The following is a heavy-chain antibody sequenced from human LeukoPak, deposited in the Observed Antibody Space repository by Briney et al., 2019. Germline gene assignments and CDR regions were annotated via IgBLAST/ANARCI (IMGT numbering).Heavy chain of an antibody. D-gene: IGHD6-13*01. CDR2: IYYSGST. V-gene: IGHV4-31*03. Sequence: MPSQTLSLTYTVSGGSISSGGYYWSWIRRHPGKGLEWIGYIYYSGSTYYNTSLKSRVTISVDTSKNQFSLKLSSVTAADTAVYYCARYSSSWYLDAEYFQHWGQGTLVTVSS. J-gene: IGHJ1*01. CDR3: ARYSSSWYLDAEYFQH. CDR1: GGSISSGGYY.